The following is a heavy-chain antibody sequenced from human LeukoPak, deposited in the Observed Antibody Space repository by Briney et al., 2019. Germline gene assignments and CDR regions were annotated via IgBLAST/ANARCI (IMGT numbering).Heavy chain of an antibody. V-gene: IGHV1-69*05. CDR2: IIPIFGTA. CDR1: GYTFTSYD. Sequence: ASVKVSCKASGYTFTSYDINWVRQAPGQGLEWMGGIIPIFGTANYAQKLQDRVTLSMEESTSTAYMELSSLRSEDTAVYYCARGPTDYYMDVWGTGTTVTVSS. CDR3: ARGPTDYYMDV. J-gene: IGHJ6*03.